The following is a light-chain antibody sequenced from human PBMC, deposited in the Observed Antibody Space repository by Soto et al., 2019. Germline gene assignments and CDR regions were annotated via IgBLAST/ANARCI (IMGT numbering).Light chain of an antibody. CDR1: HSVSSH. Sequence: EIVMTQSPATLSVSPGEGATVSCRASHSVSSHLAWYQHKPGQAPRLLFYDASNRATGIPARFSGSGSGTDFTLTISSLEPEDFAVYYCHHCSSWPPLTFGGGTKMDIK. J-gene: IGKJ4*01. V-gene: IGKV3-11*01. CDR3: HHCSSWPPLT. CDR2: DAS.